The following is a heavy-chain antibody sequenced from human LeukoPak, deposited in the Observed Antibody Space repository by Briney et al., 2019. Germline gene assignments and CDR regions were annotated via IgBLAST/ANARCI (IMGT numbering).Heavy chain of an antibody. CDR1: GYTFTGYY. CDR2: INPNSGGT. CDR3: ARDQNWGSTPDY. Sequence: GASVKVSCKASGYTFTGYYMHWVRQAPGQGLEWMGWINPNSGGTNYAQKLQGGVTMTRDTSISTAYMELSRLRSDDTAVYYCARDQNWGSTPDYWGQGTLVTVSS. V-gene: IGHV1-2*02. D-gene: IGHD7-27*01. J-gene: IGHJ4*02.